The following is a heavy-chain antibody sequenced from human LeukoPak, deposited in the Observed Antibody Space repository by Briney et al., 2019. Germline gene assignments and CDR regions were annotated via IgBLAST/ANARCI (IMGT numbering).Heavy chain of an antibody. V-gene: IGHV4-30-4*08. J-gene: IGHJ3*02. D-gene: IGHD4-11*01. CDR2: VYYSGSN. Sequence: PSETLSLTCTVSGGSISSGGYYWSWLRQPPGIGLEWIVYVYYSGSNYYNPSLKSRVTISVDTSNNQFSLKLSSVTAADTDVYYCARDRDYSNNDAFDIWGQGTMVTVSS. CDR1: GGSISSGGYY. CDR3: ARDRDYSNNDAFDI.